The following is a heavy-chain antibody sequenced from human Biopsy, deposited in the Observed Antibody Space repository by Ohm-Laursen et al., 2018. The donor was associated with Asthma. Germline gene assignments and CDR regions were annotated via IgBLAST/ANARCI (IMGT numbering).Heavy chain of an antibody. CDR2: ISYDGFNK. Sequence: SLRLSCAASGFMFRSFGMHWVRQAPGKGLEWVAVISYDGFNKDYGDAVKGRFTISRDNSKNTLYLQMNSLTPDDTAGYFCARDFLGISGTFYWFDLWGQGTPVTVSS. CDR3: ARDFLGISGTFYWFDL. V-gene: IGHV3-30*03. CDR1: GFMFRSFG. D-gene: IGHD1-7*01. J-gene: IGHJ5*01.